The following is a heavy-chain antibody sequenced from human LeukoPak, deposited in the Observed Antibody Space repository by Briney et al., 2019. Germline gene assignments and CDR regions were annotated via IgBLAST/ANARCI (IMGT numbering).Heavy chain of an antibody. V-gene: IGHV4-4*07. CDR2: IYTSGST. J-gene: IGHJ6*03. CDR1: GGSISSYY. D-gene: IGHD5-18*01. CDR3: ARGSPHNSYGRYYYYYYMDV. Sequence: MPSETLSLTCTVSGGSISSYYWSWIRQPAGKGLEWIGRIYTSGSTNYNPSLKSRVTMSVDTSKNQFSLKLSSVTAADTAVYYCARGSPHNSYGRYYYYYYMDVWGKGTTVTISS.